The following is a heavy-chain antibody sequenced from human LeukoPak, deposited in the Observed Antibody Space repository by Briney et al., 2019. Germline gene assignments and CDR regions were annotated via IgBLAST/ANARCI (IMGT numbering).Heavy chain of an antibody. V-gene: IGHV1-18*01. CDR1: GSTFPSYG. D-gene: IGHD6-13*01. Sequence: ASVKVSCKASGSTFPSYGISWVRQAPGQGLEWMGWISAYNGNTNYAQKLQGRVTMTTDTSTSTAYMELRSLRSDDTAVYYCARVGRIAAAGSVDYWGQGTLVTVSS. J-gene: IGHJ4*02. CDR3: ARVGRIAAAGSVDY. CDR2: ISAYNGNT.